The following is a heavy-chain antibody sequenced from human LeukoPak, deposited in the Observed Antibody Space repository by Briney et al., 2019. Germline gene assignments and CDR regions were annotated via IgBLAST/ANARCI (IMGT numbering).Heavy chain of an antibody. V-gene: IGHV3-30-3*01. Sequence: GGSLRLSCAASGFTFSSYALHWVRQAPGKGLEWVAVISDDGSNKYYADSVKGRFTIFRDNSETMLYLQMNGLRPEDTAVYYCTRGGDYGGGPYYYYYMDVWGKGTTVTVSS. J-gene: IGHJ6*03. CDR3: TRGGDYGGGPYYYYYMDV. D-gene: IGHD4-17*01. CDR2: ISDDGSNK. CDR1: GFTFSSYA.